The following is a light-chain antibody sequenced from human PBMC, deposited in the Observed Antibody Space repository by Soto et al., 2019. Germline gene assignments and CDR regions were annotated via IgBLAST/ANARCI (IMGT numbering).Light chain of an antibody. CDR2: NNN. V-gene: IGLV1-44*01. J-gene: IGLJ1*01. Sequence: QSVLTQPPSASGTPGQRVTISCSGGSSNIGTNAVNWYQQLPGTAPKLLIYNNNQRPSGVPDRFSGSKSGTSASLAISGLQSEDEADYYCAEWDDSLNGYVFGTGNKVTGL. CDR1: SSNIGTNA. CDR3: AEWDDSLNGYV.